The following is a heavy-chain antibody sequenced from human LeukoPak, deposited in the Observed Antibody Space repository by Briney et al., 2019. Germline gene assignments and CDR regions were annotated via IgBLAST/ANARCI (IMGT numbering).Heavy chain of an antibody. CDR3: ARDGYGGNSYFDY. J-gene: IGHJ4*02. CDR2: IYSGGST. CDR1: GFTVSSNY. V-gene: IGHV3-53*01. Sequence: GGSLRLSCAASGFTVSSNYMSWVRQAPGKGLELVSVIYSGGSTYYADSVKGRFTISRDNSKNTLYLQMNSLRAEDTAVYYCARDGYGGNSYFDYWGQGTLVTVSS. D-gene: IGHD4-23*01.